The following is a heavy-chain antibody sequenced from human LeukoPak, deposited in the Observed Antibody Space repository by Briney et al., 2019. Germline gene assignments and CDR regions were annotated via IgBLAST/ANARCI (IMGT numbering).Heavy chain of an antibody. D-gene: IGHD5-12*01. V-gene: IGHV3-21*01. Sequence: GGSLRLSCAGSGFTLSSYSMDWVRQAPGKGLEWVSSISSSSSSYIYYADSVKGRFTISRDNAKNSLYLQMNSLRAENTAVYYCARRGSGYTEPIDYWGQGTLVTVSS. CDR1: GFTLSSYS. CDR2: ISSSSSSYI. J-gene: IGHJ4*02. CDR3: ARRGSGYTEPIDY.